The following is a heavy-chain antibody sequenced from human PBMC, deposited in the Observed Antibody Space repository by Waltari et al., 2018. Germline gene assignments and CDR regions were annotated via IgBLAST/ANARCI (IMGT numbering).Heavy chain of an antibody. D-gene: IGHD2-15*01. CDR3: ARDCRGGDFDY. J-gene: IGHJ4*02. CDR2: ISSSSSYI. Sequence: EVQLVESGGGLVKPGGSLRLSCAASGFTFSSYSMNWVRQAPGKELEWVSSISSSSSYINYADSVKGRFTISRDNAKNSLYLQMNSRRAEDTAVYYCARDCRGGDFDYWGQGTLVTVSS. V-gene: IGHV3-21*01. CDR1: GFTFSSYS.